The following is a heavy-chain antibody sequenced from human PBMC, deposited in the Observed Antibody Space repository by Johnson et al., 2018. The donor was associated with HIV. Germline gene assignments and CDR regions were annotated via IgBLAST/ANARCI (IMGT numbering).Heavy chain of an antibody. J-gene: IGHJ3*02. V-gene: IGHV3-33*06. Sequence: VQLVESGGGVVQPGRSLRLSCAASGFTFSSYGMHWVRQAPGKGLEWVAVIWYDGSNKYYADSVKGRFTISRDNSKNTLYLQMKSLRAEDTAGYYCAKDRGKWGYSNYEGAVDIWGQGTMVTVSS. CDR3: AKDRGKWGYSNYEGAVDI. D-gene: IGHD4-11*01. CDR1: GFTFSSYG. CDR2: IWYDGSNK.